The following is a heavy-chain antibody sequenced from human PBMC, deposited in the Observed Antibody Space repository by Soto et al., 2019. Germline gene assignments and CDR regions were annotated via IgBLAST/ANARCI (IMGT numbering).Heavy chain of an antibody. D-gene: IGHD6-13*01. Sequence: GGPMRLSCAASGFPFSSYWMSWVRQAPGKGLEWVANIKQDGSEKYYVDSVKGRFTISRDNAKNSLYLQMNSLRAEDTAVYYCARDLEAAAGTFDYWVQGTLVTVSS. CDR3: ARDLEAAAGTFDY. CDR2: IKQDGSEK. CDR1: GFPFSSYW. J-gene: IGHJ4*02. V-gene: IGHV3-7*05.